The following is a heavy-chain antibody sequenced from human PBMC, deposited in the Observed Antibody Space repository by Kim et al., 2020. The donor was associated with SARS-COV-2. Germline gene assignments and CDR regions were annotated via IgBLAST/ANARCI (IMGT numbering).Heavy chain of an antibody. Sequence: GGSLRLFCAASGFTFSSYEMNWVRQAPGKGLEWVSYISSSGSTIYYADSVKGRFTISRDNAKNSLYLQMNSLRAEDTAVYYCARDHYGSGTKAYYYGMDVWGQGTTVTVSS. CDR3: ARDHYGSGTKAYYYGMDV. V-gene: IGHV3-48*03. CDR1: GFTFSSYE. J-gene: IGHJ6*02. CDR2: ISSSGSTI. D-gene: IGHD3-10*01.